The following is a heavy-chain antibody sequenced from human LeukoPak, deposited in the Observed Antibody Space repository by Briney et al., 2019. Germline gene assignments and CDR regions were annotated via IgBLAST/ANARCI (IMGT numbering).Heavy chain of an antibody. CDR2: ISSSGSTI. V-gene: IGHV3-48*03. CDR1: GFTFSSYE. Sequence: PGGSLRLSCAASGFTFSSYEMNWVRQAPGKGLEWVSYISSSGSTIYYADSVKGRFTISRDNAKNSLYLQMNSLRAEDTAVYYCARDREWPDAFDIWGQGTMVTVSS. CDR3: ARDREWPDAFDI. J-gene: IGHJ3*02. D-gene: IGHD3-3*01.